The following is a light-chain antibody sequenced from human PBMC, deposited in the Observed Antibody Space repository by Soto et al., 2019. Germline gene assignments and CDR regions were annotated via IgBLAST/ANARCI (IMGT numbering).Light chain of an antibody. CDR2: GNS. J-gene: IGLJ2*01. CDR3: QSYDSSLSGVV. V-gene: IGLV1-40*01. CDR1: SSNIGAGYD. Sequence: QSVLTQPPSVSGAPGQRVTISCTGSSSNIGAGYDVHWYQQLPGTAPKLLIYGNSNRPSGVPDRFSGSKSGTSASLAITGLQAEDEADYYCQSYDSSLSGVVFGGGTKGDRP.